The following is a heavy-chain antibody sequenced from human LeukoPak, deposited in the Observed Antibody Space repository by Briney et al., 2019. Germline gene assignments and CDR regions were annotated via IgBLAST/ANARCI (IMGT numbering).Heavy chain of an antibody. CDR3: AREIVVVDI. CDR2: ISYDGSNK. J-gene: IGHJ4*02. V-gene: IGHV3-30-3*01. Sequence: PGGSLRLSCAASGFTFSSYAMHWVRQAPGKGLEWVAIISYDGSNKYYADSVKGRFTISRDNSKNTLYVQMKSLRAEDTAVYYCAREIVVVDIWGLGTLVTVSS. D-gene: IGHD1-26*01. CDR1: GFTFSSYA.